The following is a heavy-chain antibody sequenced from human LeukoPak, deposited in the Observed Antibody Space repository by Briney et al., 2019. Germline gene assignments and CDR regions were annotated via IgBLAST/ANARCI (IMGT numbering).Heavy chain of an antibody. D-gene: IGHD6-13*01. V-gene: IGHV1-69*05. Sequence: ASVKVSCKASGGTFSSYAISWVRQAPGQGLEWMGGIIPIFGTANYAQKSQGRVTITTDESTSTAYMELSSLRSEDTAVYYCARVVAAAGVDYWGQGTLVTVSS. CDR1: GGTFSSYA. J-gene: IGHJ4*02. CDR3: ARVVAAAGVDY. CDR2: IIPIFGTA.